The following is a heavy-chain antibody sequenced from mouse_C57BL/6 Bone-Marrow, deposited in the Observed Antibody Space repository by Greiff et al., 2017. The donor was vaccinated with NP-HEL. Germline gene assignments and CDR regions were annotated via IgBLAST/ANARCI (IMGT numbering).Heavy chain of an antibody. D-gene: IGHD2-10*01. CDR3: ALAYQGFAY. CDR2: IYPGGGYT. J-gene: IGHJ3*01. V-gene: IGHV1-63*01. CDR1: GYTFTNYW. Sequence: QVQLKESGAELVRPGTSVKMSCKASGYTFTNYWIGWAKQRPGHGLEWIGDIYPGGGYTNYNEKFKGKATLTADKSSSTAYMQFSSLTSEDSAIYYCALAYQGFAYWGQGTLVTVSA.